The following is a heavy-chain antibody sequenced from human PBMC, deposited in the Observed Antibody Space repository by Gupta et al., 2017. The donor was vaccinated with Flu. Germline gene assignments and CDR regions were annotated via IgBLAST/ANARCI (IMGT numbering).Heavy chain of an antibody. CDR3: ARESLDDYGDKGWFDP. J-gene: IGHJ5*02. Sequence: QVQLQESGPGLVKPSETLSLTCTVSGGSISSYYWSWIRQPPGKGLEWIGYIYYSGSTNYNPSLKSRVTISVDTSKNQFSLKLSSVTAADTAVYYCARESLDDYGDKGWFDPWGQGTLVTVSS. D-gene: IGHD4-17*01. CDR2: IYYSGST. V-gene: IGHV4-59*01. CDR1: GGSISSYY.